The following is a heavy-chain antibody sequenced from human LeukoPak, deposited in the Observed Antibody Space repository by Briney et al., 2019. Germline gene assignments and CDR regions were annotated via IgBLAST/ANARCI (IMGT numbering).Heavy chain of an antibody. D-gene: IGHD3-9*01. CDR1: GGSISCSSYY. Sequence: SETLSLTCTVSGGSISCSSYYWGWIRQPPGKGLEWIGNINYGGSGSTYYNPSLKSRVTISVDTSRSQFSLKLNSVTAADTAVYYCARLPTGYPNWFDPWGQGTLVTVSS. CDR2: INYGGSGST. CDR3: ARLPTGYPNWFDP. V-gene: IGHV4-39*01. J-gene: IGHJ5*02.